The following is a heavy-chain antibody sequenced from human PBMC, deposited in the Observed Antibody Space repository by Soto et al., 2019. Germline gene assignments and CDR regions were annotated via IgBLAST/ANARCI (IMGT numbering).Heavy chain of an antibody. CDR3: ALGWPAGSFYVVDI. V-gene: IGHV4-30-4*02. Sequence: SETLSLTCTVSGGSISSGDYYWSWIRQPPGKGLEWIGYIYYSGSTYYNPSLKSRVTISIDTPKNQFSLKLTSVTAEDTAVYYCALGWPAGSFYVVDIRGQRTTVTVS. CDR1: GGSISSGDYY. CDR2: IYYSGST. J-gene: IGHJ6*02. D-gene: IGHD6-13*01.